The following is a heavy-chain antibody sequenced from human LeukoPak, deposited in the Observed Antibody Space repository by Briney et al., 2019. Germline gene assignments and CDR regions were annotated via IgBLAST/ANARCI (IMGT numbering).Heavy chain of an antibody. CDR3: ARAGTMIRGDTDSFDM. D-gene: IGHD3-10*01. V-gene: IGHV3-30*04. CDR1: GFIFSSYA. CDR2: ISYDGSNI. Sequence: GGSLRLSCAASGFIFSSYAFHWVRQAPDKGLEWVAVISYDGSNIYYADSVKGRFTISRDNSKNTLHLQMHSLRAEDTAVFYWARAGTMIRGDTDSFDMWGQGTVVTVSS. J-gene: IGHJ3*02.